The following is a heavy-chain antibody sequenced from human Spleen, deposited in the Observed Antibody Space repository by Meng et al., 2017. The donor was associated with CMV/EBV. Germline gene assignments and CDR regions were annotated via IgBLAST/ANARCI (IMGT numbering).Heavy chain of an antibody. V-gene: IGHV1-46*01. J-gene: IGHJ4*02. CDR1: GYIFTSHF. CDR3: ARDDGVIGVFDF. D-gene: IGHD2-8*01. CDR2: IDPSGGST. Sequence: CQSSGYIFTSHFIHGVRQAPGQGLEWVGMIDPSGGSTTYAQKFQARVTMTRETSSDSVDMALSSLKSDDTALYYCARDDGVIGVFDFWGQGTLVTVSS.